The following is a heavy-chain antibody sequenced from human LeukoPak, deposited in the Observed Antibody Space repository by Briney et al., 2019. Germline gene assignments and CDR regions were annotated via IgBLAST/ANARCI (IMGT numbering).Heavy chain of an antibody. D-gene: IGHD5-12*01. Sequence: PSETLSLTCTVSGGSISSYYWSWIRQPAGKGLEWIGRIYTSGSINYNPSLKSRVTMSVDTSKNQFSLKLSSVTAADTAVYYCARDFGYGRLRDYGMDVWGQGTTVTVSS. CDR3: ARDFGYGRLRDYGMDV. CDR2: IYTSGSI. CDR1: GGSISSYY. V-gene: IGHV4-4*07. J-gene: IGHJ6*02.